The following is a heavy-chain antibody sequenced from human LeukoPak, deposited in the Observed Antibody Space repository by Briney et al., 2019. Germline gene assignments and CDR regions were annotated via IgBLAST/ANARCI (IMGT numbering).Heavy chain of an antibody. Sequence: PGGSLRLSCAASGFSFSIYAMSWVRQAPGKGLEWVSSISSGDGTTYYADSVKGQFAISRDNSKNTLYLQMSSLRAEDTAVYFCAQNWNLDSWGQGTLVTVSS. J-gene: IGHJ4*02. CDR3: AQNWNLDS. V-gene: IGHV3-23*01. CDR1: GFSFSIYA. D-gene: IGHD1-1*01. CDR2: ISSGDGTT.